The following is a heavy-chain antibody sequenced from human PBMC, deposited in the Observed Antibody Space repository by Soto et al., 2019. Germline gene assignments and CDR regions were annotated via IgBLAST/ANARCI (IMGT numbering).Heavy chain of an antibody. CDR2: ITPIFGTP. J-gene: IGHJ4*02. CDR3: VLEVRVREVSVDY. Sequence: QVQLMQSGAEVKKPGSSVRVACKASGTTFSTHDISWVRQATGHGLEWIGGITPIFGTPNYAQNFQARFRITADGSTSTAYMEVSSLRSEDTAVYYCVLEVRVREVSVDYWGQGTLVSVSS. D-gene: IGHD3-10*01. CDR1: GTTFSTHD. V-gene: IGHV1-69*01.